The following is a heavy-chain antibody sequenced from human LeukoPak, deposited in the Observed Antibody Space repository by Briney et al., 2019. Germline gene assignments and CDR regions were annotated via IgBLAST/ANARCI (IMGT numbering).Heavy chain of an antibody. CDR3: AKDYYDSSGYYLNYDAFDI. V-gene: IGHV3-23*01. D-gene: IGHD3-22*01. CDR2: ISGSGGST. J-gene: IGHJ3*02. CDR1: GFTFSSYA. Sequence: PGGSLRLSCAASGFTFSSYAMSWVRQAPGKGLEWVSAISGSGGSTYYADSVKGRFTISRDNSKNTLYLQMNSLRAEDTAVYYCAKDYYDSSGYYLNYDAFDIWGQGTMVTVSS.